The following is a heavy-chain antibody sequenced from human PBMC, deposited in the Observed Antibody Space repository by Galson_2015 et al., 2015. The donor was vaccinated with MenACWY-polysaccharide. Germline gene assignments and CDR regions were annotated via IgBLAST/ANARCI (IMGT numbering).Heavy chain of an antibody. Sequence: SLRLSCAASGFTVSSNYMSWVRQAPGKGLEWVSVIYSGGSTYYADSVKGRFTISRDNSKNTLYLQMNSLRAEDTAVYYCARDSNLEDYGDHPAQDATGFNSYYYGMDVWGQGTTVTVSS. CDR3: ARDSNLEDYGDHPAQDATGFNSYYYGMDV. D-gene: IGHD4-17*01. J-gene: IGHJ6*02. CDR2: IYSGGST. V-gene: IGHV3-66*02. CDR1: GFTVSSNY.